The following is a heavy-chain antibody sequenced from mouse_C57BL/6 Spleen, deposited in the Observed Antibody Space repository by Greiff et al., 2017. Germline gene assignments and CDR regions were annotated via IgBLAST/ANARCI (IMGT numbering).Heavy chain of an antibody. D-gene: IGHD3-1*01. Sequence: QVQLQQPGAELVMPGASVKLSCKASGYTFTSYWMHWVKQRPGQGLEWIGEIDPSDSYTNYNQKFKGKSTLTVDKSSSTAYMQLSSLTSEDSAVYYCARSGDAWFAYWGQGALVTASA. CDR1: GYTFTSYW. CDR2: IDPSDSYT. J-gene: IGHJ3*01. CDR3: ARSGDAWFAY. V-gene: IGHV1-69*01.